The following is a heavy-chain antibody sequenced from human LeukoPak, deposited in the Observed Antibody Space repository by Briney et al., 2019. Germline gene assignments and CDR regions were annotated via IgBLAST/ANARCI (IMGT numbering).Heavy chain of an antibody. CDR2: ITSTGGGST. Sequence: GGSLRLSCAASGFTFSSSTMTWVRQAPGQGLDWVSSITSTGGGSTYYADSVKGRFTISRDNYKNTLYLQMNSLRAEDTAVYYCAITGVRDFDSWGQGTLVTVSS. J-gene: IGHJ4*02. D-gene: IGHD4-11*01. CDR1: GFTFSSST. CDR3: AITGVRDFDS. V-gene: IGHV3-23*01.